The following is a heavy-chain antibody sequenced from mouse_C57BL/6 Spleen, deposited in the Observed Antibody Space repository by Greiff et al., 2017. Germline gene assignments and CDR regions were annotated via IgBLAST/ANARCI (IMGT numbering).Heavy chain of an antibody. CDR3: ATSPLYYGSSLFDY. D-gene: IGHD1-1*01. V-gene: IGHV1-69*01. Sequence: QVKLQQPGAELVMPGASVKLSCKASGYTFTSYWMHWVKQRPGQGLEWIGEIDPSDSYTNYNQKFKGKSTLTVDKSSSTAYMQLISLTSEDSAVYYCATSPLYYGSSLFDYWGQGTTLTVSS. CDR2: IDPSDSYT. CDR1: GYTFTSYW. J-gene: IGHJ2*01.